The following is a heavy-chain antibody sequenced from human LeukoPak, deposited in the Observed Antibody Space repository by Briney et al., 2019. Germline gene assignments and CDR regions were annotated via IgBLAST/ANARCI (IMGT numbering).Heavy chain of an antibody. V-gene: IGHV3-30-3*01. D-gene: IGHD3-3*01. J-gene: IGHJ6*02. CDR2: ISYDGSNK. CDR3: ARDIEDFGSDYSAIYYYYGMDV. Sequence: GRSLRLSCAAAGFTFGSYAMHWARHPASKGLEWVAVISYDGSNKYYADSVKGRFTISRDNSKNTLYLQMNSLTTEDTAVYYCARDIEDFGSDYSAIYYYYGMDVWGQGTTVTVSS. CDR1: GFTFGSYA.